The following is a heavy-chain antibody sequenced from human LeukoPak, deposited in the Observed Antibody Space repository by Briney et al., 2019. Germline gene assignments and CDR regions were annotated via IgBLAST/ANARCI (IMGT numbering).Heavy chain of an antibody. D-gene: IGHD3-10*02. V-gene: IGHV3-23*01. CDR2: ITGSTTWT. J-gene: IGHJ2*01. CDR1: GFTFGNFG. Sequence: GGSLRLSCEDSGFTFGNFGVTWVRQAPGKGLQWVSGITGSTTWTYYAASVKGRFTVSRDNSQNTLHLQMNSLRADDTAVYYCARELVSSGTGYFDLWGRGTLVTVSS. CDR3: ARELVSSGTGYFDL.